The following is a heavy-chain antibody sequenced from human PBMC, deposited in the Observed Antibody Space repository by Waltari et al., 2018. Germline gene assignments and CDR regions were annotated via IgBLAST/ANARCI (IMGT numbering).Heavy chain of an antibody. CDR2: TYDRSKWYY. CDR3: ARAYAHYFDY. CDR1: GNSVSSNSVA. D-gene: IGHD4-17*01. J-gene: IGHJ4*02. Sequence: QVQLQQSGPGLVKPSQTLALTCAISGNSVSSNSVAWNWIRQSTSGGLEWLGRTYDRSKWYYDYAVSVQSRITINPDTSKNHFSLQLNSVTPDDTAVYHCARAYAHYFDYWGQGMLVTVSS. V-gene: IGHV6-1*01.